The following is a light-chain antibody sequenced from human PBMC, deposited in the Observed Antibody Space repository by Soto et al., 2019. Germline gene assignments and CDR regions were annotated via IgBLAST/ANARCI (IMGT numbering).Light chain of an antibody. J-gene: IGKJ1*01. Sequence: IPMTPPRSTLSASLGDKVSIXCRASQAISPWMSWYQQKRGMAPKFLIYEASSLEGGGTSRFSCSGSATEFTRTISSRQPEDFATYYGQQYNSYPWTFGQGTKVDIK. V-gene: IGKV1-5*03. CDR2: EAS. CDR3: QQYNSYPWT. CDR1: QAISPW.